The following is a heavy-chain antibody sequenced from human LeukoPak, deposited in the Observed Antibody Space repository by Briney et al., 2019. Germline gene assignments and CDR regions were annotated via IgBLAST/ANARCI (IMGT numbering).Heavy chain of an antibody. CDR2: ISGSGGST. J-gene: IGHJ4*02. CDR3: AKDPSAGVTPYYFDY. V-gene: IGHV3-23*01. Sequence: GGSLRLSCAASGFTFSNYAMGWVRQAPGKGLEWVSVISGSGGSTFYADSVKGRFAISRDNSKNTLYLQMNSLRAEDTAVYYCAKDPSAGVTPYYFDYWGQGTLVTVSS. D-gene: IGHD6-13*01. CDR1: GFTFSNYA.